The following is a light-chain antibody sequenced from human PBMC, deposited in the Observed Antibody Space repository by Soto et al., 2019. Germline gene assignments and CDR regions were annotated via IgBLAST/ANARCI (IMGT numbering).Light chain of an antibody. V-gene: IGKV1-6*01. J-gene: IGKJ1*01. CDR3: LQDYNYPWT. CDR1: QGIRND. CDR2: SAS. Sequence: AIQMTQSPSSLSASVGDRVTITCRASQGIRNDLGWYQQKPGKAPKLLIYSASSLQSGVPSRFSGSGSGTDFTLTISSLQPEDFATYYRLQDYNYPWTFGQGTKVEIK.